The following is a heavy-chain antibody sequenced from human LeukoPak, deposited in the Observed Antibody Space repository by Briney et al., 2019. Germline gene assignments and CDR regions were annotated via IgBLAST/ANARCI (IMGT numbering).Heavy chain of an antibody. CDR2: INHSGST. J-gene: IGHJ5*02. CDR1: GGSFSGYY. V-gene: IGHV4-34*01. Sequence: PSETLSLTYAVYGGSFSGYYWSWIRQPPGKGLEWIGEINHSGSTNYNPSLKSRVTISVDTSKNQFSLKLSSVTAADTAVYYCARGFNVVRHWFDPWGQGTLVTVSS. CDR3: ARGFNVVRHWFDP. D-gene: IGHD3-22*01.